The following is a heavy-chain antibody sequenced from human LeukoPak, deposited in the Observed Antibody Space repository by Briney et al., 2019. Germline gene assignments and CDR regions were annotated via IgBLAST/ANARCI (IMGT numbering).Heavy chain of an antibody. D-gene: IGHD2-8*01. CDR3: ARGVGMDIVLMVYALADNWFDP. V-gene: IGHV1-46*01. CDR2: INPSGGST. J-gene: IGHJ5*02. Sequence: ASVNVSFKASGYTFTSYYMHWVRQAPGQGLEWMGIINPSGGSTSYAQKFQGRVTMTRDTSTSTVYMELSSLRSEDTAVYYCARGVGMDIVLMVYALADNWFDPWGQGTLVTVSS. CDR1: GYTFTSYY.